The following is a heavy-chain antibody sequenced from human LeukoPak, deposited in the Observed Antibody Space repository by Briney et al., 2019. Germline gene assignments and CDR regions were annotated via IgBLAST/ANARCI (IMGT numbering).Heavy chain of an antibody. J-gene: IGHJ4*02. CDR3: ARRGTINEHPGY. Sequence: GESLKISCKGSGYTFTNYWIAWVRQMPGKGLEWMGTIHPDDSDTRYSPSFQGQVSISADKSTSTAYLQWSSLRASDTAMYYCARRGTINEHPGYWGQGTLVTVSS. CDR1: GYTFTNYW. D-gene: IGHD5-24*01. CDR2: IHPDDSDT. V-gene: IGHV5-51*01.